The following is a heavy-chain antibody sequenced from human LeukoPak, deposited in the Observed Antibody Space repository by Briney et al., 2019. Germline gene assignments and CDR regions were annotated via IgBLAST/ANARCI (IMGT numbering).Heavy chain of an antibody. CDR1: GFTFSSYA. CDR3: AKGHYGSGSYYYIDY. J-gene: IGHJ4*02. Sequence: PGGSLRLSCAASGFTFSSYAMHWVRQAPGKGLEWVAVISYDGSNKYYADSVKGRFTISRDNSKNTLYLQMNSLRAEDTAVYNCAKGHYGSGSYYYIDYWGQGTLVTVSS. V-gene: IGHV3-30-3*01. CDR2: ISYDGSNK. D-gene: IGHD3-10*01.